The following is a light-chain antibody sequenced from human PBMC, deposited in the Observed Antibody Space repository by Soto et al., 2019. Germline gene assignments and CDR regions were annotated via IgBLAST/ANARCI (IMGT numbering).Light chain of an antibody. V-gene: IGKV3-20*01. CDR2: GVS. CDR1: QGVGSRF. CDR3: QQYFISRT. J-gene: IGKJ1*01. Sequence: IVLTQSPGTLSLSPGERATLSCRASQGVGSRFLAWYQQKPGQAPRLVIHGVSTRATGIPDRFSGSGSGTDFTLTISRLEPEDFAVYYCQQYFISRTFGQGTKVDIK.